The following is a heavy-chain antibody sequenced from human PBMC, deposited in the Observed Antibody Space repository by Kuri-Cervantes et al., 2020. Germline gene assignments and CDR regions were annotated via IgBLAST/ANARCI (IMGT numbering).Heavy chain of an antibody. V-gene: IGHV4-39*01. D-gene: IGHD3-3*02. CDR3: ATSHLIKGYYYYYYGMDV. Sequence: GSLRLSCTASGGSISSSSYYWGWIRQPPGKGLEWIGSIYYSGSTYYTPSLRGPVTISVDTSKNQFSLMLSSVAAADTAVYCCATSHLIKGYYYYYYGMDVWGQATTATVSS. J-gene: IGHJ6*02. CDR2: IYYSGST. CDR1: GGSISSSSYY.